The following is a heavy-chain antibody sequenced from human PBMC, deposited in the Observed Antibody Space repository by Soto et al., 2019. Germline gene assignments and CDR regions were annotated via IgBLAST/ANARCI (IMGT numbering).Heavy chain of an antibody. Sequence: GGSLRLSCAASGFTFSDYYRSWIRQAPGKGLEWVSYISYSSSYTNYADSVKGRFTISRDNAENSLYLQMNSLRAEDTAVYYCAGDQAYYYDSSGYYPLDYWGQGTLVTVYS. D-gene: IGHD3-22*01. CDR3: AGDQAYYYDSSGYYPLDY. V-gene: IGHV3-11*06. J-gene: IGHJ4*02. CDR2: ISYSSSYT. CDR1: GFTFSDYY.